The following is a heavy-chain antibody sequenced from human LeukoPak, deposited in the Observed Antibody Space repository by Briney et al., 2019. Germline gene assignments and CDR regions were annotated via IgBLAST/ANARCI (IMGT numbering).Heavy chain of an antibody. CDR2: IIPIFGTA. CDR3: ARSGGWAYYFDY. V-gene: IGHV1-69*13. CDR1: GGTFSGYA. Sequence: SVKVSCKASGGTFSGYAISWVRQAPGQGLEWLGGIIPIFGTANYAQKFQGRVTITADESTSTAYMELSSLRSEDTAVYYCARSGGWAYYFDYWGQGTLVTVSS. D-gene: IGHD6-19*01. J-gene: IGHJ4*02.